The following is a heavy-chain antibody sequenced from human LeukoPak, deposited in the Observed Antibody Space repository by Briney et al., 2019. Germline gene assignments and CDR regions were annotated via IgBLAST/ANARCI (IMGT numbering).Heavy chain of an antibody. Sequence: PGGSLRLSCAASGFTLTTYWMHWVRQAPGKGLEWVSSISSSSSYIYYADSVKGRFTISRDNAKNSLYLQMNSLRAEDTAVYYCARAYFSSSSGHGYWGQGTLVTVSS. CDR1: GFTLTTYW. J-gene: IGHJ4*02. V-gene: IGHV3-21*01. CDR3: ARAYFSSSSGHGY. D-gene: IGHD6-6*01. CDR2: ISSSSSYI.